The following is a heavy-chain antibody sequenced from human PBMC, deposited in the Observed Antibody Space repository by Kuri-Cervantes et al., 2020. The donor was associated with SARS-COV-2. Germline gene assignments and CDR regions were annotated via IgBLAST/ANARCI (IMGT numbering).Heavy chain of an antibody. D-gene: IGHD2-15*01. CDR2: INSDGSST. J-gene: IGHJ4*02. V-gene: IGHV3-74*01. Sequence: GESLKISCAASGFTFSSYWMHWVRQAPGKGLVWVSRINSDGSSTSYADSVKGRFTISRDNAKNTLYLQMNSLRAEDTAVYYCARDRCSGGSCYSQIDYWGQGTLVTVSS. CDR1: GFTFSSYW. CDR3: ARDRCSGGSCYSQIDY.